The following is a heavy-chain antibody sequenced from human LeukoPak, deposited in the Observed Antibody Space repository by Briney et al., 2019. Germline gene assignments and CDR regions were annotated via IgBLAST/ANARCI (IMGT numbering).Heavy chain of an antibody. J-gene: IGHJ5*02. CDR3: ARGEYYDFWSGYYL. D-gene: IGHD3-3*01. Sequence: GASVKVSCKASGYTFTSYDINWVRQATGQGLGWMGWMNPNSGNTGYAQRFQGRVTMTRNTSISTAYMELSSLRSEDTAVYYCARGEYYDFWSGYYLWGQGTLVTVSS. CDR1: GYTFTSYD. V-gene: IGHV1-8*01. CDR2: MNPNSGNT.